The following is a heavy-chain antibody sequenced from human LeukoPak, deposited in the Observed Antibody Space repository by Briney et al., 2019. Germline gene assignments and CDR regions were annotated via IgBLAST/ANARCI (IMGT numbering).Heavy chain of an antibody. Sequence: GESLKISCKGSGYSFTSYWIGWVRQMPGKGLEWMGIIYPGDSDTRYSPSFQGQVTISADKSISTAYLQWSSLKASDTAMYYCARIVVRAAIHDAFDIWSQGTMVNVSS. CDR3: ARIVVRAAIHDAFDI. V-gene: IGHV5-51*01. CDR1: GYSFTSYW. J-gene: IGHJ3*02. CDR2: IYPGDSDT. D-gene: IGHD2-2*02.